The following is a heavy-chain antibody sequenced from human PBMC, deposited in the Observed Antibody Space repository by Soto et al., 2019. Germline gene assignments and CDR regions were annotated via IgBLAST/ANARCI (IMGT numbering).Heavy chain of an antibody. CDR1: GFTFSSDG. CDR3: PDWDGGFEY. V-gene: IGHV3-30*03. D-gene: IGHD1-1*01. Sequence: QVQLVDSGGGVVQPGRSLRLSCAASGFTFSSDGMHRVRQGPGKGLEWVAVIPYDGSNKYYADSVKGRFTNYRDNSENTLYLQMSSLIAEDTAEYCCPDWDGGFEYWGKGNLVTVSA. CDR2: IPYDGSNK. J-gene: IGHJ4*02.